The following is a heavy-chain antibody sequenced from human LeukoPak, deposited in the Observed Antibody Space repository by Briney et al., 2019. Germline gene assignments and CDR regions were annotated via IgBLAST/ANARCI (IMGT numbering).Heavy chain of an antibody. Sequence: PSGTLSLTCAVSGGSISSSNWWSWVRQPPGKGLEWIGEIYHSGSTNYNPSLKSRVTISVDKSKNQFSLKLSSVTAADTAVYYCARAPSGSYYPNWFDPWGQGTLVTVSS. V-gene: IGHV4-4*02. CDR2: IYHSGST. CDR3: ARAPSGSYYPNWFDP. CDR1: GGSISSSNW. J-gene: IGHJ5*02. D-gene: IGHD1-26*01.